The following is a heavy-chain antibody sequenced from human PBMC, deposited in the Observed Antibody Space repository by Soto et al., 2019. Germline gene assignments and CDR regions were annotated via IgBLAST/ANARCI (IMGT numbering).Heavy chain of an antibody. CDR2: IYHTGNA. V-gene: IGHV4-39*07. CDR3: ARGSSIAGLYYGMDV. J-gene: IGHJ6*02. D-gene: IGHD6-6*01. Sequence: IRQPPGEGLEWIGSIYHTGNAYYNPSLKSRVTISVDTSKNQFSLKLSSVTAADTAVYYCARGSSIAGLYYGMDVWGQGTTVTVSS.